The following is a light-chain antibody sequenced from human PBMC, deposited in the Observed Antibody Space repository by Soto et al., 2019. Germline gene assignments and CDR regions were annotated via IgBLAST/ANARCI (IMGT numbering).Light chain of an antibody. CDR1: SSDVGGYNY. J-gene: IGLJ1*01. Sequence: QSALTQPRSMSGSPGQSVTISCTGTSSDVGGYNYVSWYQQHPGEAPKLMIYDVSKRPSGVPDRFSGSKSGYTASLTISGLQAEDEADYYCCSYAGTYTYVFGTGTKLTVL. CDR2: DVS. V-gene: IGLV2-11*01. CDR3: CSYAGTYTYV.